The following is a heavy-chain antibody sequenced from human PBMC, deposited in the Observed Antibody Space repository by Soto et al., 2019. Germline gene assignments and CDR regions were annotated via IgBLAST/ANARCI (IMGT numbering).Heavy chain of an antibody. D-gene: IGHD3-3*01. CDR1: GFTFSRHG. CDR2: VAFDGSIR. CDR3: ATWFSDQYDFSGLLQY. V-gene: IGHV3-33*05. J-gene: IGHJ4*02. Sequence: QVQLVESGGGVVQPGTSLRLSCAASGFTFSRHGMHWVRQAPGKGLEWLASVAFDGSIRYYGGSVNGRFTSSRDNSMNTLYLQTNSLRSEDTAVYYGATWFSDQYDFSGLLQYWGQGTLVTVSS.